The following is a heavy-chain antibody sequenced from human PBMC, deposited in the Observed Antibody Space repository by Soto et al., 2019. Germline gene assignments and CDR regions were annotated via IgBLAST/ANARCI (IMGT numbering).Heavy chain of an antibody. CDR1: GFTFSSHG. D-gene: IGHD3-22*01. CDR3: SKECTMIVVGPDTFDN. V-gene: IGHV3-30*18. J-gene: IGHJ3*02. Sequence: PGGSLRLSCAASGFTFSSHGMHWVRQAPGKGLEWVAVISYDGRNKYYADSVKGRFTISRDNSKNTLYLQMHSLRAEDTAVYYCSKECTMIVVGPDTFDNWGQSTMVTVSS. CDR2: ISYDGRNK.